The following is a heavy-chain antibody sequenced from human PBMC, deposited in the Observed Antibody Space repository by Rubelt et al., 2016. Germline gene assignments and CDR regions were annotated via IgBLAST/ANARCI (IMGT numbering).Heavy chain of an antibody. D-gene: IGHD3-3*01. J-gene: IGHJ4*02. V-gene: IGHV3-23*01. Sequence: GKGLEWVSTISDSGGITYYGDSVKGRFTISRDNSKNTLYLQMNSLRAEDTAVYYCARDTYRFFDYWGQGTLVSVSS. CDR2: ISDSGGIT. CDR3: ARDTYRFFDY.